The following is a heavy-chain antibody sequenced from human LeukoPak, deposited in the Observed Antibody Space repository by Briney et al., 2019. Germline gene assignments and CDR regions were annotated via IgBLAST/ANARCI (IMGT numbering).Heavy chain of an antibody. Sequence: GASVKVSCKASGYTFTGYYIHWVRQAPGQGLEWMGWINPNSGGTNYAQKFQGRVTMTRDTSISTAYMELSRLRSDDTAVYYCARLDVEMATIYHDYWGQGTLVTVSS. CDR2: INPNSGGT. V-gene: IGHV1-2*02. J-gene: IGHJ4*02. CDR3: ARLDVEMATIYHDY. D-gene: IGHD5-24*01. CDR1: GYTFTGYY.